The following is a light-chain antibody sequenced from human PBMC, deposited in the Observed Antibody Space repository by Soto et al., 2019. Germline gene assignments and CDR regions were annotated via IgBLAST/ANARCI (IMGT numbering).Light chain of an antibody. Sequence: QSALTQPASVSGSPGQSITISCTGTSSDIGDYDYVSWYQHLPGKAPKLLIFDVTHRPSGVSDRFSGSKSSNTASLTISGVRPEDEADYYCCSYTDIALDVVFGGGTKLTVL. CDR2: DVT. CDR1: SSDIGDYDY. J-gene: IGLJ2*01. V-gene: IGLV2-14*01. CDR3: CSYTDIALDVV.